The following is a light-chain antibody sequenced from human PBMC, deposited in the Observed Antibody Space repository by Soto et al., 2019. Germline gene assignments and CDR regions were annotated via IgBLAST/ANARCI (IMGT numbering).Light chain of an antibody. J-gene: IGKJ5*01. Sequence: EIVLTQSPVTLSVSPGERVTLSCRASQSVSSNLAWYQQKPGQAPSLLIYGAFTRATGISDRFSGSGSGTDFTLSISRLEPEDFAVYYCQQYDSSPITFGQGTRLEIK. CDR2: GAF. CDR3: QQYDSSPIT. CDR1: QSVSSN. V-gene: IGKV3-20*01.